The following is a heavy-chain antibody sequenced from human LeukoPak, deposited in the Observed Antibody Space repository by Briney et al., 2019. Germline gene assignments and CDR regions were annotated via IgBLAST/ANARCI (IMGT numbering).Heavy chain of an antibody. CDR1: GYSISSGYY. D-gene: IGHD1-7*01. J-gene: IGHJ4*02. Sequence: SETLSLTCTVSGYSISSGYYWGWIRQPPGKGLEWIGSIYHSGSTYYNPSLKSRVTISVDTSKNQFSLKLSSVTAADTAVYYRARGGELLNYLGQGTLVTVSS. CDR2: IYHSGST. V-gene: IGHV4-38-2*02. CDR3: ARGGELLNY.